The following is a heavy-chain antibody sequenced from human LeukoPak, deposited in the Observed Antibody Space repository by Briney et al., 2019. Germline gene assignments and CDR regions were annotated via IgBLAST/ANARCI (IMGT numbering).Heavy chain of an antibody. J-gene: IGHJ4*02. D-gene: IGHD5-12*01. V-gene: IGHV3-48*04. CDR2: ISSSSSTI. CDR1: GFTFSSYS. Sequence: GGSLRLSCAASGFTFSSYSMNWVRQAPGKGLEWVSYISSSSSTIYYADSVKGRFTISRDNAKNSPYLQMNSLRAEDTAVYYCAKGINRVATYFDYWGQGTLVTVSS. CDR3: AKGINRVATYFDY.